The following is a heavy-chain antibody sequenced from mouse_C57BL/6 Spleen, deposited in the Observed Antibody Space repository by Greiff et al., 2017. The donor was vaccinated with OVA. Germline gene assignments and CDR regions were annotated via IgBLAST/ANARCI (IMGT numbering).Heavy chain of an antibody. CDR1: GYTFTSYW. Sequence: QVQLQQPGTELVKPGASVKLSCKASGYTFTSYWMHWVKQRPGQGLEWIGNINTSNGGTNYNEKFKSKATLTVDKSSSSAYMQLSSLTSDDSAVYYCARYDYSNYDGFAYWGQGTLVTVSA. CDR2: INTSNGGT. D-gene: IGHD2-5*01. CDR3: ARYDYSNYDGFAY. V-gene: IGHV1-53*01. J-gene: IGHJ3*01.